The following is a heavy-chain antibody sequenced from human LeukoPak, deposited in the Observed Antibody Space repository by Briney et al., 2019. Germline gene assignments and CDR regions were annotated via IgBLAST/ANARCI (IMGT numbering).Heavy chain of an antibody. CDR2: IGGSGGGT. J-gene: IGHJ4*02. CDR3: AKDHNDFWSGNPVN. Sequence: GGSLRLSCVASGYTFINNAMTWVRQAPGQGLEWVSSIGGSGGGTYYADSVKGRFTISRDNSKNTLYLQMNSLRAEDTAVYYCAKDHNDFWSGNPVNWGQGTLVTVSS. CDR1: GYTFINNA. V-gene: IGHV3-23*01. D-gene: IGHD3-3*01.